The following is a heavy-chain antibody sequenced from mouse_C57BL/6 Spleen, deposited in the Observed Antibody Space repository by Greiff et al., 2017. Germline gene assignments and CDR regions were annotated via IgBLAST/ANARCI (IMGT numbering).Heavy chain of an antibody. CDR1: GYTFTSYW. CDR2: INPSNGGT. CDR3: ARSPTGTRGYSAMDY. D-gene: IGHD4-1*02. J-gene: IGHJ4*01. Sequence: VKLQQPGTELVKPGASVKLSCKASGYTFTSYWMHWVKQRPGQGLEWIGNINPSNGGTNYNEKFKSKATLTVDKSSSTAYMQLSSLTSEDSAVYYCARSPTGTRGYSAMDYWGQGTSVTVSS. V-gene: IGHV1-53*01.